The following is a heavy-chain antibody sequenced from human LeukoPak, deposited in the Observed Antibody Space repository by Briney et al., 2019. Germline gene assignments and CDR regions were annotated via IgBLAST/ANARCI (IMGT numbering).Heavy chain of an antibody. Sequence: SETLSLTCAVSGCSISSGYHWGWIRQPPGKGLEWIGSIYYSGSTYYNPSLKSRVTISVDTSKNQFSLKLSSVTAADTAVYYCATRHPDGAFDIWGQGTMVTVSS. CDR1: GCSISSGYH. CDR3: ATRHPDGAFDI. V-gene: IGHV4-38-2*01. J-gene: IGHJ3*02. CDR2: IYYSGST.